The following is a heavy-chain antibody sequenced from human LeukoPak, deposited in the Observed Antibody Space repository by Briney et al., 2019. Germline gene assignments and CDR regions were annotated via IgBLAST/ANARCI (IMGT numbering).Heavy chain of an antibody. CDR3: ASGGRPGYSSGWYRAFDI. V-gene: IGHV4-59*08. CDR1: GGSISSYY. CDR2: IYYSGST. J-gene: IGHJ3*02. Sequence: SETLSLTCTVSGGSISSYYWSWIRQPPGKGLEWIGYIYYSGSTNYNPSLKSRVTISVDTSKNQFSLKLSSVTAADTAVYYCASGGRPGYSSGWYRAFDIWGQGTMVTVSS. D-gene: IGHD6-19*01.